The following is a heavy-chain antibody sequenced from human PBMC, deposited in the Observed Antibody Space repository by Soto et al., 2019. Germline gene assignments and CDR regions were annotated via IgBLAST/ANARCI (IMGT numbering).Heavy chain of an antibody. CDR2: MNPGSGKT. D-gene: IGHD6-13*01. CDR3: ARMASAGTLNWFDP. Sequence: ASVKVSCKASGYSFINFHISWVRQAAGQGPEWLGWMNPGSGKTGYTSKFQGRVAMTRDASTATSHLDLTSLTSDDTAVYYCARMASAGTLNWFDPWGPGTLVTVSS. J-gene: IGHJ5*02. V-gene: IGHV1-8*02. CDR1: GYSFINFH.